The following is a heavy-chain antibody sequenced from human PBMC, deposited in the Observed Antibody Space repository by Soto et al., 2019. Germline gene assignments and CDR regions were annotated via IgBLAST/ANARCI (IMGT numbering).Heavy chain of an antibody. CDR3: TGITWFRGMDV. CDR1: GDSVSSNSAA. V-gene: IGHV6-1*01. Sequence: TLALTCAISGDSVSSNSAAGNWIRQSPSRGLEWLGRTYYKSKWNNDYALSVKSRITINPDTSKNQFSLHLYSVTPEDTAVYYCTGITWFRGMDVWGQGTPVTVSS. J-gene: IGHJ6*02. D-gene: IGHD3-10*01. CDR2: TYYKSKWNN.